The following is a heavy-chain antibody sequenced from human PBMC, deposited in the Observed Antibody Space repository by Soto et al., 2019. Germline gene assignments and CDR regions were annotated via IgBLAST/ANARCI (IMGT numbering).Heavy chain of an antibody. D-gene: IGHD1-26*01. V-gene: IGHV4-4*07. CDR1: GGSIYTYY. CDR3: ATIVGANDY. CDR2: IYSSGSA. J-gene: IGHJ4*02. Sequence: SETLSLTFNVSGGSIYTYYWSWLRQPAGKGLEWIGHIYSSGSANYNPSLKSRVSMSVDTSKNQFSLKLNSVTAADTAVYYCATIVGANDYWGQGALVTVSS.